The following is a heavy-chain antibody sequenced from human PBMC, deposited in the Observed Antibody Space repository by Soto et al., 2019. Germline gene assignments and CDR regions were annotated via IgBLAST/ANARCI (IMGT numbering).Heavy chain of an antibody. D-gene: IGHD3-10*01. Sequence: GGSLRLSCAASGFTFSSYEMNWVRQAPGKGLEWVSYISSSGSTIYYADSVKGRFTISRDNAKKSLYVQMNSLRAENTAVYSCARDAGRDPYYGSGSYDFEIGGQGTMVTVS. CDR2: ISSSGSTI. CDR1: GFTFSSYE. V-gene: IGHV3-48*03. CDR3: ARDAGRDPYYGSGSYDFEI. J-gene: IGHJ3*02.